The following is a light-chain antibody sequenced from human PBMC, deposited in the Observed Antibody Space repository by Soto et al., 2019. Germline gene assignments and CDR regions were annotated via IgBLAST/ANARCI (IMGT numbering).Light chain of an antibody. J-gene: IGKJ2*01. CDR2: GTR. Sequence: EIVLTQSLDTLSLSPGDRATLSCRASQNIGISYLAWYQQNPGQAPRLLIYGTRNRATDIPARFSGSGSGTDFTLTISSLAPEDFALYFCQHYGGSPYTFGQGTKLELK. V-gene: IGKV3-20*01. CDR3: QHYGGSPYT. CDR1: QNIGISY.